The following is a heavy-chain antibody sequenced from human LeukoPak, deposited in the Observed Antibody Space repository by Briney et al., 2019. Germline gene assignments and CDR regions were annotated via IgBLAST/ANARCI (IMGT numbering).Heavy chain of an antibody. V-gene: IGHV5-51*01. CDR3: ARHTAGGHYYYYYMDV. Sequence: GQSLKISCKGSGYRFNSYWIGWVRQMPGKGQEWMGIIYPGDSETKYNPSFQGRVTISADKSVSTAYLQWSSLKASDTAIYYCARHTAGGHYYYYYMDVWGTGTPVTVSS. CDR2: IYPGDSET. CDR1: GYRFNSYW. J-gene: IGHJ6*03. D-gene: IGHD6-13*01.